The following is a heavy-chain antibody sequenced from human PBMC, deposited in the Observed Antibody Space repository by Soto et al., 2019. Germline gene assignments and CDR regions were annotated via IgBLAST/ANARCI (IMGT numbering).Heavy chain of an antibody. CDR2: INPYSGAT. D-gene: IGHD5-12*01. J-gene: IGHJ5*02. Sequence: QVQLVQSGAEVKKSGASVKVSCKASGYTFSDYYVHWVRQAPGQGLEWMGWINPYSGATNYAQKFQDWVTMTGDASVSTAYLELTTLVSDDTAVYYCARARANVAPNWFDPWGQGTLVIVSS. CDR1: GYTFSDYY. V-gene: IGHV1-2*04. CDR3: ARARANVAPNWFDP.